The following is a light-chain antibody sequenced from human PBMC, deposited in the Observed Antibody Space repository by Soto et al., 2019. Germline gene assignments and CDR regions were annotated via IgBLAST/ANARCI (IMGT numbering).Light chain of an antibody. CDR2: GNS. J-gene: IGLJ2*01. CDR1: SSTIGAGYD. V-gene: IGLV1-40*01. Sequence: QSVLTQPPSVSGAPGQRVTISCTGSSSTIGAGYDVHWYQQLPGTAPKLLIYGNSNRPSGVPDRFSGSKSGTSASLAITGLQAEVEADYCCQSYHSSLGDVGFGGGTKLTVL. CDR3: QSYHSSLGDVG.